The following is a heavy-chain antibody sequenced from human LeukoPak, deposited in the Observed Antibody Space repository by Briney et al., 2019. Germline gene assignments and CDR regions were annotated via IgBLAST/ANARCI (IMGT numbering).Heavy chain of an antibody. Sequence: PGGSLRLSCTASGFTFGNYWMHSVRQAPGKGLVWVSRINTDGSSTSYADSVKGRFTISRDNAKNTLHLQMNSLRAEDTAVYYCTRDLGYWGQGTLVTVSS. V-gene: IGHV3-74*01. CDR1: GFTFGNYW. CDR3: TRDLGY. CDR2: INTDGSST. J-gene: IGHJ4*02.